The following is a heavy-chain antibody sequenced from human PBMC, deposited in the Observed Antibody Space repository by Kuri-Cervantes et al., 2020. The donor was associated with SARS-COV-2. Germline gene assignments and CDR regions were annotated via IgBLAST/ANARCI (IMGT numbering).Heavy chain of an antibody. CDR2: IIPIFGTA. CDR1: GGTFSSYA. V-gene: IGHV1-69*05. J-gene: IGHJ6*03. D-gene: IGHD3-22*01. CDR3: ALGYWGSGYPRYYYYMDV. Sequence: SVKVSCKASGGTFSSYAISWVRQAPGQGLEWMGGIIPIFGTANYAQKFQGRVTITTDESTSAAYMELSSLRSEDTAVYYCALGYWGSGYPRYYYYMDVWGKGTTVTVSS.